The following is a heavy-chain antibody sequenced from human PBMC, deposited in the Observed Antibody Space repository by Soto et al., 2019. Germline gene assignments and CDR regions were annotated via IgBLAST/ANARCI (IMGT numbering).Heavy chain of an antibody. Sequence: GGSLRLSCAASGFAFSSYSMNWVRQAPGKGLEWVSYISSSSSTIYYADSVKGRFTISRDNAKNSLYLQMNSLRAEDTAVYYCAKDFDVYYDSSGYYGPLDYWGQGTLVTGSS. CDR1: GFAFSSYS. V-gene: IGHV3-48*01. D-gene: IGHD3-22*01. CDR3: AKDFDVYYDSSGYYGPLDY. J-gene: IGHJ4*02. CDR2: ISSSSSTI.